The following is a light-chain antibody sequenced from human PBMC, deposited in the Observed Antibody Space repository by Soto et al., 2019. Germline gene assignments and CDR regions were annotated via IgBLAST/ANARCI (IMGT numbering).Light chain of an antibody. J-gene: IGKJ1*01. CDR2: WAS. CDR1: QSVLYSSNNKNY. V-gene: IGKV4-1*01. Sequence: DIVMTQSPDSLAVSLGERATINCKSSQSVLYSSNNKNYLAWYQQKPGQPPKLLIYWASTRESGVPDRFSGSGSGPDFTLTSSSLQAEDVAVYYCQQYYSTLTWTFGQGTKVEIK. CDR3: QQYYSTLTWT.